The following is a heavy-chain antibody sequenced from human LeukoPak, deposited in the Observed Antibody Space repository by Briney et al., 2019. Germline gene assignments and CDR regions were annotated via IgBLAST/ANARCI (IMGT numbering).Heavy chain of an antibody. Sequence: PSETLSLTCNVSGGSISGYHWSWIRQPPGKGLEWLGYIYYSGSSNYNPSLKSRVTMSADTSKNQFSLKLSSVTAADTAVYYCASVPRSDYDYYDMEVWGKGTTVTVSS. V-gene: IGHV4-59*01. D-gene: IGHD2-2*01. CDR1: GGSISGYH. CDR2: IYYSGSS. CDR3: ASVPRSDYDYYDMEV. J-gene: IGHJ6*03.